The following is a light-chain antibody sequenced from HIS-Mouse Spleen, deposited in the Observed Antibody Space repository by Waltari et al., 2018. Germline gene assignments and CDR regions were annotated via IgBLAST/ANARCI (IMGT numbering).Light chain of an antibody. Sequence: QSALTQPPSASGSPGQSVTISCTGTSSDVGGYNYVSWYQQHPGKAPKLMIYEVSKRSAGVPDRFSGSKSGNTASRTVAGLQAEDEADYYCSSDAGSNNLVFGGGTKLTVL. V-gene: IGLV2-8*01. CDR2: EVS. CDR3: SSDAGSNNLV. CDR1: SSDVGGYNY. J-gene: IGLJ2*01.